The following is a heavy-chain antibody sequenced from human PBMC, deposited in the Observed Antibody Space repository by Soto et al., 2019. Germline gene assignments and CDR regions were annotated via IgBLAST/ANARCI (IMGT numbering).Heavy chain of an antibody. V-gene: IGHV1-69*01. Sequence: VKVSCKASGGTFSSYAISWVRQAPGQGLEWMGGIIPIFGTANYAQKFQGRVTITADESTSTAYMELSSLRSEDTAVYYCARDRSPLAAAGTQLLDYWGQGTLVTVSS. J-gene: IGHJ4*02. CDR1: GGTFSSYA. CDR3: ARDRSPLAAAGTQLLDY. D-gene: IGHD6-13*01. CDR2: IIPIFGTA.